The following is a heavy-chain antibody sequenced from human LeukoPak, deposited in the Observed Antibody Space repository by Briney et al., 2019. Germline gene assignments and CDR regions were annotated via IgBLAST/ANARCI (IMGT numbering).Heavy chain of an antibody. Sequence: SGGSLRLSCAASGFTFSSYWMSWVRQAPGKGLEWVANIKQDGSEKYYVDSVKGRFTISRDNAKNSLYLQMNSLRAEDTAVYYCARGIAAAGYYYYYMDVWGKGTTVTVSS. CDR1: GFTFSSYW. J-gene: IGHJ6*03. CDR2: IKQDGSEK. V-gene: IGHV3-7*01. D-gene: IGHD6-13*01. CDR3: ARGIAAAGYYYYYMDV.